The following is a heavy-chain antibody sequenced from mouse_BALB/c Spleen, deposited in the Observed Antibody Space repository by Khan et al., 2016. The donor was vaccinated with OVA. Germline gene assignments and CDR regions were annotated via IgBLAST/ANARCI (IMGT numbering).Heavy chain of an antibody. D-gene: IGHD3-1*01. CDR1: GYTFSNYR. CDR3: ARRGAARATCDYFDY. Sequence: QVQLKQSGTELARPGTSVKMSCKAAGYTFSNYRIGWVKQRPGHGLEGIGDIYHGGGYTNYNENFKGKATLTADTSSSTAYMHLSSLASEDSAIYYCARRGAARATCDYFDYWGQGPTLPVSS. CDR2: IYHGGGYT. J-gene: IGHJ2*01. V-gene: IGHV1-63*02.